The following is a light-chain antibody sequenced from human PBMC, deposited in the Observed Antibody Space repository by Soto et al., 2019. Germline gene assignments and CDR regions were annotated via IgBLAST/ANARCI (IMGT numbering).Light chain of an antibody. J-gene: IGKJ2*01. V-gene: IGKV1-6*01. Sequence: AVQMTQSPSSLSASVGDRVTITCRASQDIMKDLAWYQQKPGKAPQILIYGASTLQTGVASRFSGSGSATDFTLTISSLQPEDSAAYYCLQDYNYPFTFGQGTKVDIK. CDR1: QDIMKD. CDR3: LQDYNYPFT. CDR2: GAS.